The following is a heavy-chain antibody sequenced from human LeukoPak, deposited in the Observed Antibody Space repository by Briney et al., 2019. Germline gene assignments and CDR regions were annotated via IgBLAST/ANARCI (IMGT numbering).Heavy chain of an antibody. V-gene: IGHV4-59*08. CDR2: IYYSGST. Sequence: KASETLSLTCTVSGGSISSYYWSWIRQPPGKGLEWIGYIYYSGSTNYNPSLKSRVTISVDTSKNHFSLKLSSVTAADTAVYYCARHRYYYRSGSYYGAPYYMDVWGKGTTVTISS. J-gene: IGHJ6*03. D-gene: IGHD3-10*01. CDR3: ARHRYYYRSGSYYGAPYYMDV. CDR1: GGSISSYY.